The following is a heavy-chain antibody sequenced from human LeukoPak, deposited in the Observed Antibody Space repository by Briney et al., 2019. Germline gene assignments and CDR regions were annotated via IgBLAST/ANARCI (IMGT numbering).Heavy chain of an antibody. CDR2: IIPIFGTA. V-gene: IGHV1-69*13. J-gene: IGHJ4*02. CDR1: GGTFSSYA. Sequence: ASVKVSCKASGGTFSSYAISWVRQAPGQGLEWMGGIIPIFGTANYAQKFQGRVTITADESTSTAYMELSSLRSEDTAVYYCARGGSGSYVNIDYWGQGTLVTVSS. D-gene: IGHD1-26*01. CDR3: ARGGSGSYVNIDY.